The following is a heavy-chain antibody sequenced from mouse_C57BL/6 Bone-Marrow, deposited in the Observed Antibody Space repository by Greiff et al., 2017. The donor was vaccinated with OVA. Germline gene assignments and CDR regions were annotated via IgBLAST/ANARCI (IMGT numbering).Heavy chain of an antibody. D-gene: IGHD2-2*01. CDR1: GYTFTSYW. J-gene: IGHJ2*01. CDR2: INPSNGGT. V-gene: IGHV1-53*01. CDR3: AGEKNGYHLYCFDY. Sequence: QVQLQQPGTELVKPGASVKLSCKASGYTFTSYWMHWVKQRPGQGLEWIGNINPSNGGTNYNEKFKSKATLTVDKSSSTAYMQLSSLTSEDSAVYYGAGEKNGYHLYCFDYGDQGTTLTVSS.